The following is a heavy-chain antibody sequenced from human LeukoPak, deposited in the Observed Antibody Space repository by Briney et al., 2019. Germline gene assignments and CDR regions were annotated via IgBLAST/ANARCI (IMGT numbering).Heavy chain of an antibody. CDR2: INPNSGGT. CDR3: ARGGQHLVED. J-gene: IGHJ4*02. CDR1: GYTFTGYY. Sequence: GASVKVFCRASGYTFTGYYMHWVRQAPGQGLEWRVWINPNSGGTKYAQKFQGSVTMTRDTSISTAYMELSRLRSDDTAVYYCARGGQHLVEDWGQGTLVTVSS. V-gene: IGHV1-2*02. D-gene: IGHD6-13*01.